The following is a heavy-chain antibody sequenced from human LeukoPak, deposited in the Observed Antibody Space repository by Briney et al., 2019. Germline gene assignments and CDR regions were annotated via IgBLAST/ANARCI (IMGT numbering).Heavy chain of an antibody. Sequence: ASVKVSCKASGYTFTSYAMHWVRQAPGQRPEWMGWINAGNGNTKYSQNFQGRVTITRDTSASTAYVELSSLKSEDTAVYYCAAGIVATIGGGFDYWGQGTLVTVSS. CDR1: GYTFTSYA. J-gene: IGHJ4*02. V-gene: IGHV1-3*01. CDR2: INAGNGNT. CDR3: AAGIVATIGGGFDY. D-gene: IGHD5-12*01.